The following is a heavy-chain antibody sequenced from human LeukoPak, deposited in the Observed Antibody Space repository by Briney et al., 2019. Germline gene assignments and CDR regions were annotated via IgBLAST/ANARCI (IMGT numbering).Heavy chain of an antibody. CDR1: GYTFTGYY. CDR2: INPNSGGT. CDR3: ARAVGATTGCYFDY. D-gene: IGHD1-26*01. J-gene: IGHJ4*02. V-gene: IGHV1-2*02. Sequence: ASVKVSCKASGYTFTGYYMHWVRQAPGQGLEWMGWINPNSGGTNYAQKFQGRVTMTRDTSISTAYMELSRLRSDDTAVYYCARAVGATTGCYFDYWGQGTLVTVSS.